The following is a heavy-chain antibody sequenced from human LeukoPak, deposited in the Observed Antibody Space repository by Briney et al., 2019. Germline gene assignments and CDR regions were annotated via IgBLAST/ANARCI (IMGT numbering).Heavy chain of an antibody. CDR3: AREDTAMEYDAFDI. Sequence: GGSLRLSCAASGFTFSDYYMSWIRQAPGKGLEWVSYISSSGSTIYYADSVKGRFTISRDNAKNSLYLQMNSLRAEDTAVYYCAREDTAMEYDAFDIWGQGTMVTVSS. V-gene: IGHV3-11*01. J-gene: IGHJ3*02. D-gene: IGHD5-18*01. CDR2: ISSSGSTI. CDR1: GFTFSDYY.